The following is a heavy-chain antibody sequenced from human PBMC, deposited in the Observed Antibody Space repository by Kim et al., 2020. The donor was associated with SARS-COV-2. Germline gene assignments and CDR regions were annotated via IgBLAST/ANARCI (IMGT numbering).Heavy chain of an antibody. V-gene: IGHV1-8*01. D-gene: IGHD2-15*01. Sequence: AQKCQGRVTMTRNTSISTAYMELSSLRSEDTAVYYCARGLGGLIWAGFDPWGQGTLVTVSS. CDR3: ARGLGGLIWAGFDP. J-gene: IGHJ5*02.